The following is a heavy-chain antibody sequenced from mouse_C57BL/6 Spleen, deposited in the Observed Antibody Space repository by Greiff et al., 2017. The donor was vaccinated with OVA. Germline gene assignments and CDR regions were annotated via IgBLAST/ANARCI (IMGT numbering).Heavy chain of an antibody. D-gene: IGHD1-1*01. CDR2: IDPSARYT. Sequence: QVQLQQPGAELVKPGASVKLSCKASGYTFTSYWMQWVTQRPGQGLAWIGEIDPSARYTDYNQKFKGKATLTVDTSSSTAYMQLSSLTSEDSAVYYCAAYGFDYWGQGTTLTVSS. CDR3: AAYGFDY. CDR1: GYTFTSYW. J-gene: IGHJ2*01. V-gene: IGHV1-50*01.